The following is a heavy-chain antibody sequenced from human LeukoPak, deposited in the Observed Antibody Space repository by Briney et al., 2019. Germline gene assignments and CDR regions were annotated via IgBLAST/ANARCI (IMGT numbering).Heavy chain of an antibody. D-gene: IGHD1-1*01. CDR2: IYHSGST. J-gene: IGHJ4*02. CDR3: ARLSGTRDY. V-gene: IGHV4-38-2*01. CDR1: GYSISSGYY. Sequence: SETLSLTCAVSGYSISSGYYWGWIRQPPGKGLEWIGSIYHSGSTYYNPSLKGRVTISVDTSKNQFSLKLSSVTAADTAVYYCARLSGTRDYWGQGTLVTVSS.